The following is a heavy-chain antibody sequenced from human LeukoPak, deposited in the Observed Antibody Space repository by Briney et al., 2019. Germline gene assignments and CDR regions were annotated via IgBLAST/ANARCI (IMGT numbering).Heavy chain of an antibody. D-gene: IGHD5-24*01. CDR3: ARVGLLGYGYGRDGYNSRLGAFDI. CDR2: ISAYNGNT. V-gene: IGHV1-18*01. CDR1: GYTFTSYG. Sequence: GASVKVSCKASGYTFTSYGISWVRQAPGQGLEWMGWISAYNGNTNYAQKLQGRVTMTTDTSTSTAYMELRSLRSDDTAVYYCARVGLLGYGYGRDGYNSRLGAFDIWGQGTIVTVSS. J-gene: IGHJ3*02.